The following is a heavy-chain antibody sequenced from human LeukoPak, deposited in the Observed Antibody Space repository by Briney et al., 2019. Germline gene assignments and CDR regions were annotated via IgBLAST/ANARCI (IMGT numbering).Heavy chain of an antibody. V-gene: IGHV1-69*04. CDR1: GYTFTSYG. Sequence: GASVKVSCKASGYTFTSYGLIWVRQAPGQGLEWMGRIIPILGIANYAQKFQGRVTITADKSTSTAYMELSSLRSEDTAVYYCRGYCSSTSCSFDYWGQGTLVTVSS. CDR2: IIPILGIA. J-gene: IGHJ4*02. CDR3: RGYCSSTSCSFDY. D-gene: IGHD2-2*01.